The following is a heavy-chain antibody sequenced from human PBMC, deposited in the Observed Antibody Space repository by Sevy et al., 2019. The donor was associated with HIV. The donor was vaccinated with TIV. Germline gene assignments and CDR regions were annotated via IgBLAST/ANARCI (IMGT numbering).Heavy chain of an antibody. CDR3: AKDFTGFYGMDV. V-gene: IGHV3-30*18. CDR1: GLTLSSCG. D-gene: IGHD3-9*01. J-gene: IGHJ6*02. CDR2: ISYDGSNK. Sequence: GGSLILSCAASGLTLSSCGMHWARQAPGKGLEWVAVISYDGSNKYYAESVKGRFTISRDTSKNTLYLQMNSLRAEDTAVYYCAKDFTGFYGMDVWGQGTTVTVSS.